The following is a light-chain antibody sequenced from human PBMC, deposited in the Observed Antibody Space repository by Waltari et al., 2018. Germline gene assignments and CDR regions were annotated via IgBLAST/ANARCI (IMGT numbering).Light chain of an antibody. Sequence: EIVLTQSPAILSLSPGERASLSCRASQSVTNYLAWYQQKPGQAPRLLIYDTSNRATGIPARFSGSGFGTDFTLTINSLEPEDFAVYYCQQRRDWPLTFGGGTKVEIK. J-gene: IGKJ4*01. CDR2: DTS. V-gene: IGKV3-11*01. CDR3: QQRRDWPLT. CDR1: QSVTNY.